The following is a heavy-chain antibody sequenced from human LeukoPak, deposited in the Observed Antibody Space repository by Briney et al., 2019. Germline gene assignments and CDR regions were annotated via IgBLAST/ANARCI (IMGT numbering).Heavy chain of an antibody. CDR2: IYYSGST. CDR3: ARDTSGYCSGGSCYSPFDY. D-gene: IGHD2-15*01. Sequence: SETLSLTCTVSGGSISSYYWSWIRQPPGKGLEWIGYIYYSGSTNYNPSLKSRVTISVDTSKNQFSLKLSSVTAADTAVYYCARDTSGYCSGGSCYSPFDYWGQGTLVTVSS. J-gene: IGHJ4*02. CDR1: GGSISSYY. V-gene: IGHV4-59*12.